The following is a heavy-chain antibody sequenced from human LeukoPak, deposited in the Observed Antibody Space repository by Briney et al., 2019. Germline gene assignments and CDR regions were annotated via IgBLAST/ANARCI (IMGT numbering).Heavy chain of an antibody. J-gene: IGHJ4*02. V-gene: IGHV5-51*03. Sequence: KPGESLKISCKGSGYSFTSYWIGWVRQMPGKGREWMGIIYPGDADTRYSPSFQGQVTISADKSISTAYLQWSSLKASDTAMYYCARFDRYYDSSGYYYFDYWGQGTLVTVSS. D-gene: IGHD3-22*01. CDR1: GYSFTSYW. CDR2: IYPGDADT. CDR3: ARFDRYYDSSGYYYFDY.